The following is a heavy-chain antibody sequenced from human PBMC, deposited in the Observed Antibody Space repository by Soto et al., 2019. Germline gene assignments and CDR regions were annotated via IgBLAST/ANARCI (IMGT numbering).Heavy chain of an antibody. CDR2: INPSGGST. CDR3: ARDLPYYYDSSGYSPTLDY. Sequence: GASVKVSCKASGYTFTSYYMHWVRQAPGQGLEWMGIINPSGGSTSYAQKFQGRVTMTRDTSTSTVYMELSSLRSEDTAVYYCARDLPYYYDSSGYSPTLDYWRQGTLVTVSS. J-gene: IGHJ4*02. V-gene: IGHV1-46*01. CDR1: GYTFTSYY. D-gene: IGHD3-22*01.